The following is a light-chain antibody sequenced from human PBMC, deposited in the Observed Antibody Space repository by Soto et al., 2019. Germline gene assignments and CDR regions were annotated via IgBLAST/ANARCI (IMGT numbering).Light chain of an antibody. V-gene: IGKV3-15*01. Sequence: EMVMTQSPATLSVSPGERATLSCRASQSITTNLAWYQQKPGQAPMLLIYGASTRATDIPARFSGSGSGTEFTLTISSLQSEDFAVYYCQQYNNWPLTFGGGTKVEIK. CDR3: QQYNNWPLT. J-gene: IGKJ4*01. CDR2: GAS. CDR1: QSITTN.